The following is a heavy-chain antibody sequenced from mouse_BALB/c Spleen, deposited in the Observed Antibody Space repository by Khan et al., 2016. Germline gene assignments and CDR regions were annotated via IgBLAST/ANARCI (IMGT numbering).Heavy chain of an antibody. CDR2: ISSGSSNI. Sequence: EVELVESGGGLVQPGGSRKLSCAASGFTFSSFGMHWVRQAPEKGLEWVAYISSGSSNIYYADTVKGRFTISRDNPKNTLFLQMTSLRSEDTAMYECARGGVYDGYLFAYWGQGTLVTVSA. D-gene: IGHD2-3*01. V-gene: IGHV5-17*02. CDR3: ARGGVYDGYLFAY. CDR1: GFTFSSFG. J-gene: IGHJ3*01.